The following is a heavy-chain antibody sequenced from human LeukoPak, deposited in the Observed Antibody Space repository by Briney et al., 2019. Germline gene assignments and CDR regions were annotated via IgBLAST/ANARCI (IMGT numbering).Heavy chain of an antibody. J-gene: IGHJ6*03. D-gene: IGHD6-13*01. CDR2: IYYSGST. Sequence: SETLSLTCTVSGGSISSSSYYWGWIRQPPGKGLEWIGSIYYSGSTYYNPSLKSRVTISVDTSKNQFSLKLSSVTAADTAVYYCAISSSWDYYYYMDVWGKGTTVTVSS. CDR3: AISSSWDYYYYMDV. V-gene: IGHV4-39*01. CDR1: GGSISSSSYY.